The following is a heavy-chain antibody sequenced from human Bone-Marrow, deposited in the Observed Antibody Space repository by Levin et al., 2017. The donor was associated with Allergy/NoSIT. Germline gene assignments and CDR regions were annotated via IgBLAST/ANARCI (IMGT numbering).Heavy chain of an antibody. V-gene: IGHV3-30*04. CDR2: MSYDGRIE. CDR1: GLTLSSYA. Sequence: PGGSLRLSCAASGLTLSSYAMHWVRQAPGKGLEWVAVMSYDGRIEHYGDSVKGRFTIFRDNYKNTVYLQMSSLRGDDTAVYYCAREDRTRLGGNEHFDYWGQGTLVTVSS. CDR3: AREDRTRLGGNEHFDY. D-gene: IGHD5-12*01. J-gene: IGHJ4*02.